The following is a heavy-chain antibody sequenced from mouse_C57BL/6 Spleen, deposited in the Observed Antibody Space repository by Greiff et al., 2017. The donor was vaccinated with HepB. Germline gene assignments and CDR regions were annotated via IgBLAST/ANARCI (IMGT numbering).Heavy chain of an antibody. CDR3: AREGTGTGFAY. J-gene: IGHJ3*01. D-gene: IGHD4-1*01. V-gene: IGHV5-4*01. CDR1: GFTFSSYA. CDR2: ISDGGSYT. Sequence: EVHLVESGGGLVKPGGSLKLSCAASGFTFSSYAMSWVRQTPEKRLEWVATISDGGSYTYYPDNVKGRFTISRDNAKNNLYLQMSHLKSEDTAMYYCAREGTGTGFAYWGQGTLVTVSA.